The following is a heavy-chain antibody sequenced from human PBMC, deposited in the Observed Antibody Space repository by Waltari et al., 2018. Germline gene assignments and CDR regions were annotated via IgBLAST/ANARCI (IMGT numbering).Heavy chain of an antibody. CDR2: IIPIFGTA. Sequence: QVQLVQSGAEVKKPGSSVKVSCKASGGTFSSYAISWVRQAPGPGLEWMGGIIPIFGTANYAQKFQGRVTITADKSTSTAYMELSSLRSEDTAVYYCASLKENTAMVTVDYWGQGTLVTVSS. CDR3: ASLKENTAMVTVDY. D-gene: IGHD5-18*01. V-gene: IGHV1-69*14. CDR1: GGTFSSYA. J-gene: IGHJ4*02.